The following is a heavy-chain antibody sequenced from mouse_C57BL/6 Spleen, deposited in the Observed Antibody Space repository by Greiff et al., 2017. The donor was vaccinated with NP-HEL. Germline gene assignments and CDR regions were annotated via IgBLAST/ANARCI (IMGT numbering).Heavy chain of an antibody. J-gene: IGHJ4*01. V-gene: IGHV5-4*01. Sequence: EVQLVESGGGLVKPGGSLKLSCAASGFTFSSYAMSWVRQTPEKRLEWVATISDGGSYTYYPDNVKGRFTISRDNAKNNLYLQMSHLKSEDTAMYYCARDHGVGRDYYAMDYWGQGTSVTVSS. CDR1: GFTFSSYA. CDR3: ARDHGVGRDYYAMDY. CDR2: ISDGGSYT. D-gene: IGHD4-1*01.